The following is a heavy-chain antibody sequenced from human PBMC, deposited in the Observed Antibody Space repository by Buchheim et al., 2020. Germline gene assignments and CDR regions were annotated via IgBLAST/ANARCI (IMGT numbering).Heavy chain of an antibody. V-gene: IGHV3-30*18. J-gene: IGHJ4*02. CDR1: GFTFSSYG. Sequence: QVQLVESGGGVVQPGRSLRLSCAASGFTFSSYGMHWVRQAPGKGLEWVAVISYDGSNKYYADSVKGRFTISRDNSKNTLYLQMNSLRAEDTAVYYCAKDIGYCDSECYTPIGYWGQGTL. D-gene: IGHD2-21*01. CDR2: ISYDGSNK. CDR3: AKDIGYCDSECYTPIGY.